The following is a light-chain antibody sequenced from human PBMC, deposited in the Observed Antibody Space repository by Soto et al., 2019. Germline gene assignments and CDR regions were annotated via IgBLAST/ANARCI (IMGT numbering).Light chain of an antibody. J-gene: IGKJ1*01. V-gene: IGKV3-20*01. CDR1: QSFSSNY. Sequence: EIVLTQSPGTLSLSPGERATLSSRASQSFSSNYLAWYQQKPGQAPRLLIYGTSSRATGIPDRFSGSGSGTDFTLTISRLEPEDFAVYYCQEYGNSRTFGQGTKVEIK. CDR2: GTS. CDR3: QEYGNSRT.